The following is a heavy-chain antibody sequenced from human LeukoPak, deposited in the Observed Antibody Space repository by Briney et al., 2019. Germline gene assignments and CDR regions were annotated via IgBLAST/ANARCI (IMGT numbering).Heavy chain of an antibody. V-gene: IGHV4-59*01. D-gene: IGHD2-2*02. CDR3: ASGGYGVVPVAIGWFDP. Sequence: NPSETLSLTCTVPGGSLSSYYLSGIRQPPGKGRGRVGDIYYRGSTNYNPSLKSRVTMSLDTSKNQFSLKLNSVTAADTAVYYCASGGYGVVPVAIGWFDPWGQGTLVTVSS. J-gene: IGHJ5*02. CDR1: GGSLSSYY. CDR2: IYYRGST.